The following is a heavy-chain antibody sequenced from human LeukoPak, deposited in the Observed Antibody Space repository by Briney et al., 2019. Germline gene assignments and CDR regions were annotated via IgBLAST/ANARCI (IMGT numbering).Heavy chain of an antibody. D-gene: IGHD3-10*01. CDR1: GGSISSNNYY. J-gene: IGHJ4*02. V-gene: IGHV4-39*01. Sequence: SETLSLTCTVSGGSISSNNYYWGWIRQPPGEGLEWIGSIYYSGSTYYNPSLKSRVTISVDTSENQFSLKLSSVTAADTAVYYCATMVRGATPHPDYWGQGTLVTVSS. CDR2: IYYSGST. CDR3: ATMVRGATPHPDY.